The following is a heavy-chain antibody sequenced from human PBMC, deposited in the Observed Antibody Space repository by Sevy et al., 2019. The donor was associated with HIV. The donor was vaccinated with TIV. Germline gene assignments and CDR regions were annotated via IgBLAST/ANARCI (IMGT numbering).Heavy chain of an antibody. D-gene: IGHD4-4*01. J-gene: IGHJ5*01. CDR3: ARLSRPNNYDLDS. Sequence: ASVKVSCKASGYTFTTYFLYWVRQAPRQGLEWMAIINPSNGYTNYAQKFQDRLVVTRDTSTSTVYVEMSSLTSEDTAVYFCARLSRPNNYDLDSWGQGTLVTVSS. CDR1: GYTFTTYF. CDR2: INPSNGYT. V-gene: IGHV1-46*01.